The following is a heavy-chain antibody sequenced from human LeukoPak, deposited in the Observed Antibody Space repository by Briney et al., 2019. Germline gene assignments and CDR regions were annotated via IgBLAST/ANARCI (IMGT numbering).Heavy chain of an antibody. CDR1: GFTFSGST. V-gene: IGHV3-73*01. CDR2: VGNKASSYAT. CDR3: TRSLSWIREY. D-gene: IGHD5-18*01. Sequence: PGGSLKLSCAASGFTFSGSTMHWDRQASGKGLEWVGRVGNKASSYATAYAASVKGRFTISRDDSKNTAYLQMNSLKTEDTAVYYCTRSLSWIREYWGQGTLVTVSS. J-gene: IGHJ4*02.